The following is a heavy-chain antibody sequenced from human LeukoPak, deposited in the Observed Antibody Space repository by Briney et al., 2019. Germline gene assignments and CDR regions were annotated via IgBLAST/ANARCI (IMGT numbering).Heavy chain of an antibody. V-gene: IGHV4-39*01. J-gene: IGHJ4*02. CDR2: SHYSGST. Sequence: SETLSLTCTVSGDSIRSSRYHRAWIRQPPGKGLEWIGSSHYSGSTYYNPSLKSRVTISVDTPKNQLSLKLNSATSSDTAVYFCARRDYGGLLDYWGQGTLVTVSS. D-gene: IGHD4-23*01. CDR1: GDSIRSSRYH. CDR3: ARRDYGGLLDY.